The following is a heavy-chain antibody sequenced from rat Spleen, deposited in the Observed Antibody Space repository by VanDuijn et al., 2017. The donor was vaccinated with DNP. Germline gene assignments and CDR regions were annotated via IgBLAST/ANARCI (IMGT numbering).Heavy chain of an antibody. D-gene: IGHD1-3*01. CDR3: TRENYGSHDY. V-gene: IGHV5-20*01. CDR1: GFTFSDYY. CDR2: IGSHVYAP. J-gene: IGHJ2*01. Sequence: EVQLVESGGGLVQPGTSLKLSCAASGFTFSDYYMAWVRQAPTKGLEWVAYIGSHVYAPYYGDSVKGRFTISRDNAKNSLYLQMDSLGSEDTATYYCTRENYGSHDYWGQGVMVTVSS.